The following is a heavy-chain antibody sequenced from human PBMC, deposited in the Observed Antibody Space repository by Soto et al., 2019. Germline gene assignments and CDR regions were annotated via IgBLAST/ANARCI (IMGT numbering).Heavy chain of an antibody. D-gene: IGHD2-2*01. CDR3: AGGYCTSTSCYHFDY. V-gene: IGHV3-7*01. CDR2: INQDGSEK. Sequence: PGGSLRLSCAASGFTFSSYWMSWVRQAPGKGLEWVANINQDGSEKYSVDSVKGRFTISRDNAKNSLYLQMSSLRADDTAVYYCAGGYCTSTSCYHFDYWGQGTLVTVSS. J-gene: IGHJ4*02. CDR1: GFTFSSYW.